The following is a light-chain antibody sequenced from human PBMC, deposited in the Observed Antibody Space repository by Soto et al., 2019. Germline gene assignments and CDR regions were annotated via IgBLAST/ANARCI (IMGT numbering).Light chain of an antibody. J-gene: IGKJ4*01. CDR3: QQRNRYPCLT. V-gene: IGKV1-9*01. CDR1: QGISSY. Sequence: DIQLTQTPSFLSASVGDRVTITCRASQGISSYLACYQQKPGKAPRPLIYAASTSQSGVPSRFSSSGSGTDVALRLSSLQPEDFATCYCQQRNRYPCLTFGGGNKVEIK. CDR2: AAS.